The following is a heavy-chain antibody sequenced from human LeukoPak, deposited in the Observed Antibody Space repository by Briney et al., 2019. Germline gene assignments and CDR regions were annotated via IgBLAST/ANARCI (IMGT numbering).Heavy chain of an antibody. CDR3: AKESPYAVGGTSRVYYFDY. CDR1: GFTFSSYA. V-gene: IGHV3-23*01. CDR2: ISNSGRT. D-gene: IGHD6-19*01. J-gene: IGHJ4*02. Sequence: PGGSLRLSCAASGFTFSSYAISWVRQAPGKGLEWVSAISNSGRTYYTDSVKGRFSISRDDSKNTVHLQMNSLRAEDTAVYYCAKESPYAVGGTSRVYYFDYWGQGALVTASS.